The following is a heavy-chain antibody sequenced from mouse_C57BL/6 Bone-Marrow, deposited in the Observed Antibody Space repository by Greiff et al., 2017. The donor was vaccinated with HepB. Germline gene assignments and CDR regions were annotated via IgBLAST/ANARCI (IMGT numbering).Heavy chain of an antibody. CDR1: GYTFTSYW. CDR3: ARWDYDVDDAMDY. Sequence: QVQLQQPGAELVKPGASVKLSCKASGYTFTSYWMHWVKQRPGQGLEWIGMIHPNSGSTNYNEKFKSKATLTVDKSSSTAYMQLSSLTSEDSAVYYCARWDYDVDDAMDYWGQGTSVTVSS. D-gene: IGHD2-4*01. J-gene: IGHJ4*01. CDR2: IHPNSGST. V-gene: IGHV1-64*01.